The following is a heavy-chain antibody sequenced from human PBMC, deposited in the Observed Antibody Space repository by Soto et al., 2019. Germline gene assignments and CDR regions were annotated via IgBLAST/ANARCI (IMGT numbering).Heavy chain of an antibody. CDR1: GFSLNTRAVG. V-gene: IGHV2-5*01. D-gene: IGHD2-15*01. Sequence: QITLKESGPTLVKPTQTLTLTCTFSGFSLNTRAVGVGWIRPAPGKALEWLALINWNDDERYSPSLKDRLTITKDTSKNHVVLTMTNIGPVDTATYYCAHRHDLGGFDIWGQGTAVTVSS. CDR2: INWNDDE. J-gene: IGHJ3*02. CDR3: AHRHDLGGFDI.